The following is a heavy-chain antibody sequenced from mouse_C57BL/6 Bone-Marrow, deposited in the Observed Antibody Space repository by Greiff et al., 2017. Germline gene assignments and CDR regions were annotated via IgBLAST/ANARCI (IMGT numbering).Heavy chain of an antibody. D-gene: IGHD1-1*01. V-gene: IGHV1-81*01. Sequence: VQLQQSGAELARPGASVKLSCKASGYTFTSYGISWVKQRTGQGLEWIGEIYPRSGNTYYNEKLKGKATLTADKSSSTAYMELRSLTSEDSAVYFCARARYYYGSSPYAMDYWGQGTSVTVSS. CDR3: ARARYYYGSSPYAMDY. CDR2: IYPRSGNT. J-gene: IGHJ4*01. CDR1: GYTFTSYG.